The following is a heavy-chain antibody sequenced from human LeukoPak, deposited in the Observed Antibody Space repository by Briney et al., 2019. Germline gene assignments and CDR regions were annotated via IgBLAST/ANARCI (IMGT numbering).Heavy chain of an antibody. CDR1: GFTFSSYA. CDR2: ISGSGGST. Sequence: GGSLRLSCAASGFTFSSYAMSWVRQAPGKGLEWVSAISGSGGSTYYADSVKGRFTISRGNSKNTLYLQMNSLRAEDTAVYYCAKGPSLIVVVTHFDYWGQGTLVTVSS. J-gene: IGHJ4*02. V-gene: IGHV3-23*01. CDR3: AKGPSLIVVVTHFDY. D-gene: IGHD3-22*01.